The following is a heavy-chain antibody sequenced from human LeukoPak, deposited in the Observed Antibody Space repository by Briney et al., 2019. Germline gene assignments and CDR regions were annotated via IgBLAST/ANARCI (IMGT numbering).Heavy chain of an antibody. D-gene: IGHD6-13*01. CDR2: IYPGDSDT. CDR1: GYGFTSYW. CDR3: ARRDSSSKHFDF. V-gene: IGHV5-51*01. J-gene: IGHJ4*02. Sequence: GESLKISCKGSGYGFTSYWIGWVRPLPGKGLEWMGIIYPGDSDTRYSPSFQGQVTISADKSISTAYLQWSSLKASDTAMYYCARRDSSSKHFDFWGQGTLVTVSS.